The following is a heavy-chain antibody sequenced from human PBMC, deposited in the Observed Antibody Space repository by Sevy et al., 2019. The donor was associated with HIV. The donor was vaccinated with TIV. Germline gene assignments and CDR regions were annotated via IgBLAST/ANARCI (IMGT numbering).Heavy chain of an antibody. J-gene: IGHJ6*02. CDR2: MSYSGSS. CDR1: GGSVSSGSYY. V-gene: IGHV4-61*03. CDR3: ARDEPGGRVGTSFGMDV. Sequence: SETLSLTCTVSGGSVSSGSYYWSWIRQPPGKGLEWIGHMSYSGSSSNNPSFKSRVTISVDSSNNHFSLKLRSVTAADTAVYYCARDEPGGRVGTSFGMDVWGQGTTVTVSS. D-gene: IGHD1-26*01.